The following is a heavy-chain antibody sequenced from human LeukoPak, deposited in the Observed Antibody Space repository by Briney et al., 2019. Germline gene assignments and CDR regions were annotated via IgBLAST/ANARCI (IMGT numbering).Heavy chain of an antibody. D-gene: IGHD7-27*01. CDR3: TAPLGISYYYYGMDV. J-gene: IGHJ6*02. CDR2: IKSKTDGGTT. Sequence: SGGPLRLSCAASGFTFSNAWMSWVRQAPGEGLEWVGRIKSKTDGGTTDYAAPVKGRFTISRDDSKNTLYLQMNSLKTEDTAVYYCTAPLGISYYYYGMDVWGQGTTVTVSS. CDR1: GFTFSNAW. V-gene: IGHV3-15*01.